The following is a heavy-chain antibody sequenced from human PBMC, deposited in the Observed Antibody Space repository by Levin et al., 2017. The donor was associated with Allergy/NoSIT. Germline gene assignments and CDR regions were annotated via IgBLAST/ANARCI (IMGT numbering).Heavy chain of an antibody. V-gene: IGHV5-51*01. Sequence: GESLKISCKGSGYSFTSYWIGWVRQMPGKGLEWMGIIYPGDSDTRYSPSFQGQVTISADKSISTAYLQWSSLKASDTAMYYCARQDVVGTALSAFDIWGQGTMVTVSS. D-gene: IGHD2-21*02. CDR3: ARQDVVGTALSAFDI. CDR1: GYSFTSYW. J-gene: IGHJ3*02. CDR2: IYPGDSDT.